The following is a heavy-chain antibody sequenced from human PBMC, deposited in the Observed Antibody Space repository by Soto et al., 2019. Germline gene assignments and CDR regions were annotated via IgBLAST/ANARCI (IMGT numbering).Heavy chain of an antibody. CDR1: GYTFTSYG. CDR3: ARDPYDILTGYYNAFDI. V-gene: IGHV1-18*01. Sequence: QVQLVQSGAEVKKPGASVKVSCKASGYTFTSYGISWVRQAPGQGLEWMGWISAYNGNTNYAQKLQGRVTMTTDTSTSTAYMGLRSLRSDDTAVYYCARDPYDILTGYYNAFDIWGQGTMVTVSS. CDR2: ISAYNGNT. J-gene: IGHJ3*02. D-gene: IGHD3-9*01.